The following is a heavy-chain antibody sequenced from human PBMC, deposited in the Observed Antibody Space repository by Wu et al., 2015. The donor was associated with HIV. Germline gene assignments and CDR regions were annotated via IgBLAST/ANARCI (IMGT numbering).Heavy chain of an antibody. Sequence: QVQLVQSGAEVKKPGASVKVSCKASGYTFTGSYLHWVRQAPGQGLEWMGWINPNSGGTNYAQKFQGRVTMTRDTSISTAYMELSRLSSDDTAVYYCARDRGRIATMLEPRVEAFNIWGQGTMVTVSS. CDR1: GYTFTGSY. CDR2: INPNSGGT. CDR3: ARDRGRIATMLEPRVEAFNI. J-gene: IGHJ3*02. D-gene: IGHD6-13*01. V-gene: IGHV1-2*02.